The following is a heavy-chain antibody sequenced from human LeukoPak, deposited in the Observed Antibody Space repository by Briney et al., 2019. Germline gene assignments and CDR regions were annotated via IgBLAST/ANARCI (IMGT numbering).Heavy chain of an antibody. CDR1: GFTFSSYS. Sequence: PGGSLRLSCAASGFTFSSYSMNWVRQAPGKGLEWVSSISSSSSYIYYADSVKGRFTISRDNAKNSLYLQMNSLRAEDTAVYYCARYPRSSSTSTLFFHYYYYYMDVWGKGTTVTVSS. D-gene: IGHD2-2*01. CDR2: ISSSSSYI. CDR3: ARYPRSSSTSTLFFHYYYYYMDV. J-gene: IGHJ6*03. V-gene: IGHV3-21*01.